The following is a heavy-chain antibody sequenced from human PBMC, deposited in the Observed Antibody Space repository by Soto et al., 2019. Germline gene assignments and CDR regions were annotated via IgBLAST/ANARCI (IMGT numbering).Heavy chain of an antibody. V-gene: IGHV1-69*01. D-gene: IGHD1-1*01. J-gene: IGHJ4*02. CDR2: IIPVFGKT. CDR3: ARAGGTHLERRGVWDY. Sequence: QVQLVQSGAEVTKPGSSVTVSCKASGDTFSTYGFDWVRQAPGQRLEWMGGIIPVFGKTNYAQEFQGRLTISADDSTSTVYMQLSSLTSEDTAAYYCARAGGTHLERRGVWDYWGQGTLVTVSS. CDR1: GDTFSTYG.